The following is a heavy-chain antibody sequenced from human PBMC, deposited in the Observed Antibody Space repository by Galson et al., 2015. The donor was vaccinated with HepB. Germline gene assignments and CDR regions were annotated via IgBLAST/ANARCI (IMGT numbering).Heavy chain of an antibody. CDR3: ARDGRRGGDRFESSGFFVSYFDL. J-gene: IGHJ4*02. CDR1: GFNFNEDN. CDR2: ISSSGDTI. V-gene: IGHV3-11*04. Sequence: SLRLSCAASGFNFNEDNMNWVRQAPGKGLEWVSYISSSGDTIFYSDSVKGRFTISRDNAKKSLFLQVNSLRAEDTAVYYCARDGRRGGDRFESSGFFVSYFDLWGQGTVVTVSS. D-gene: IGHD3-22*01.